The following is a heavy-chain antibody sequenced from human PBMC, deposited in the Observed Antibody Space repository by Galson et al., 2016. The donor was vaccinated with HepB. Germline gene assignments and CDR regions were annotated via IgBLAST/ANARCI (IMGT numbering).Heavy chain of an antibody. V-gene: IGHV3-23*01. CDR2: ISGGPDGRT. CDR3: AKLWAPGLITGSTFFDS. J-gene: IGHJ4*02. D-gene: IGHD1-7*01. CDR1: GFTFSYYG. Sequence: SLRLSCAASGFTFSYYGMSWVRQAAGKGLEWVSGISGGPDGRTYYADSVKGRFTISRDNSKNTLYLQMTSPRAEDTAVYYCAKLWAPGLITGSTFFDSWGQGTLVTVSS.